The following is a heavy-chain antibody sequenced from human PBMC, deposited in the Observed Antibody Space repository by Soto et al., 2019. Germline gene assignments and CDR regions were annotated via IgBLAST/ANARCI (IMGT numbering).Heavy chain of an antibody. CDR2: IYYSGST. CDR1: GGSISSYC. D-gene: IGHD3-22*01. Sequence: SETLSLTCTVSGGSISSYCWSWIRQPPGKGLEWIGYIYYSGSTNYNPSLKSRVTISVDTSKNQFSLKLSSVTAADTAVYYCARSLLPYYFDYWGQGTLVTVSS. V-gene: IGHV4-59*01. J-gene: IGHJ4*02. CDR3: ARSLLPYYFDY.